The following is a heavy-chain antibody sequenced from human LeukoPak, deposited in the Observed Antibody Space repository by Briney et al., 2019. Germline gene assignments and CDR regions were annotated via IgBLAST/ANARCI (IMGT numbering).Heavy chain of an antibody. CDR2: ITYDGGSK. V-gene: IGHV3-30-3*01. CDR3: AADCSSPSCPDY. Sequence: GRSLRLSCAASGFSFSSYAMHWVRQAPGKGLEWVGVITYDGGSKFYADSVKGRFTISRDDSENTAYLQMNSLRADDTAVYYCAADCSSPSCPDYWGQGTLVTVSS. CDR1: GFSFSSYA. J-gene: IGHJ4*02. D-gene: IGHD2-2*01.